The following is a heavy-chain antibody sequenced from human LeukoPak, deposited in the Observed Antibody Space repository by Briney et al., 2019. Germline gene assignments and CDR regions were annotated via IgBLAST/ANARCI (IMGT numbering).Heavy chain of an antibody. D-gene: IGHD6-13*01. CDR3: ARDRWSSWYDY. J-gene: IGHJ4*02. CDR1: GGSISSSRYY. CDR2: IYYSGST. V-gene: IGHV4-39*07. Sequence: SETLSLTCTVSGGSISSSRYYWGWIRQPPGKGLEWIGSIYYSGSTYYNPSLKSRVTISVDTSRNQFSLKLSSVTAADTAVYYCARDRWSSWYDYWGQGTLVTVSS.